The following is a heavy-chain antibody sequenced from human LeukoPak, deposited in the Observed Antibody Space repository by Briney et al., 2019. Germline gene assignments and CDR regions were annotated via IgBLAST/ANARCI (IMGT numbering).Heavy chain of an antibody. CDR3: AKAMDTAMAPFDY. J-gene: IGHJ4*02. CDR2: INSDGSTT. CDR1: GFTFSSYW. Sequence: GGSLRLSCAASGFTFSSYWMHWVRQVPGKGLVWVSRINSDGSTTSYADSVKGRFTISRDNAKSTLYLQMNSLRAEDTAVYYCAKAMDTAMAPFDYWGQGTLVTVSS. D-gene: IGHD5-18*01. V-gene: IGHV3-74*01.